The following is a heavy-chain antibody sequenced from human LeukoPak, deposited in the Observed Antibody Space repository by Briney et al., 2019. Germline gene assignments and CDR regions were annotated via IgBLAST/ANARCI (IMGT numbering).Heavy chain of an antibody. CDR3: ARAGYYYDSSGYFN. J-gene: IGHJ4*02. CDR1: GFTFSDYY. CDR2: FGSSGGPI. D-gene: IGHD3-22*01. Sequence: PGGSLRLSCAASGFTFSDYYMSWIRQAPGQGLEWVSYFGSSGGPIYYADSVKGRFTISRDNAKNSLYLQMNSLRAEDTAVYYCARAGYYYDSSGYFNWGQGTLVTVSS. V-gene: IGHV3-11*04.